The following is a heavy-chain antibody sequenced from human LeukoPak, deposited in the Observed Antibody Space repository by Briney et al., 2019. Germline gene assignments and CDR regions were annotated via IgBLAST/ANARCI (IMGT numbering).Heavy chain of an antibody. V-gene: IGHV4-4*07. CDR3: ARVFDYDWYFDL. Sequence: SETLSLTCTVSGGAISNSYWSWLRQPAGKGLEWIGRIYTSGSTNYNPSLKSRVTMSVDTSKKQLSLKLSSVTAADTAVYYCARVFDYDWYFDLWGRGTLVTVSS. J-gene: IGHJ2*01. D-gene: IGHD4-17*01. CDR2: IYTSGST. CDR1: GGAISNSY.